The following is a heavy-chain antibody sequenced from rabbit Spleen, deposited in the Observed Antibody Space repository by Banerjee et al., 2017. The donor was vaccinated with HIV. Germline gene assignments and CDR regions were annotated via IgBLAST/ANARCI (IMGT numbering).Heavy chain of an antibody. D-gene: IGHD8-1*01. CDR3: ARDSGTSFSSYGMDL. CDR2: IYGDRSGST. CDR1: GFSFSSSYY. V-gene: IGHV1S40*01. Sequence: QSLEESGGDLVKPEGSLTLTCTASGFSFSSSYYMCWVRQAPGKGLECIACIYGDRSGSTYYANWAKGRFTISKTSSTTVTLQMTSLTAADTATYFCARDSGTSFSSYGMDLWGQGTLVTVS. J-gene: IGHJ6*01.